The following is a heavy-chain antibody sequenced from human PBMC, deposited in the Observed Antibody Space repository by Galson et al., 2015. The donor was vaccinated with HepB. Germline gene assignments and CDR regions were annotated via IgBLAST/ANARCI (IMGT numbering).Heavy chain of an antibody. CDR3: ATTKFGSGAYWTFDI. V-gene: IGHV3-11*04. D-gene: IGHD4/OR15-4a*01. CDR2: ISTNGATI. CDR1: GFTFSYYA. Sequence: SLRLSCAASGFTFSYYAMSWVRQAPGKGLQWISYISTNGATIHYADSVKGRFTIARDNAKNTMWLQMNSLRAEDTAVYYCATTKFGSGAYWTFDIWGQGTLVTVSS. J-gene: IGHJ3*02.